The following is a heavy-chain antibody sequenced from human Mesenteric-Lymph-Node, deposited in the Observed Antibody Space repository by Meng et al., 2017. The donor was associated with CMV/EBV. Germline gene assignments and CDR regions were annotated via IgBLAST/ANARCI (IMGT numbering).Heavy chain of an antibody. Sequence: GESLKISCAASGLTVWGSSMSWVRQPPGRGLEWVSAIYSGGSTNYADSVEGRFTISRDNSQNTLYLQMNSLRAEDTAVYYCAKDTGYRPYYFDFWGQGTLVTVSS. D-gene: IGHD5-18*01. V-gene: IGHV3-53*01. CDR3: AKDTGYRPYYFDF. J-gene: IGHJ4*02. CDR2: IYSGGST. CDR1: GLTVWGSS.